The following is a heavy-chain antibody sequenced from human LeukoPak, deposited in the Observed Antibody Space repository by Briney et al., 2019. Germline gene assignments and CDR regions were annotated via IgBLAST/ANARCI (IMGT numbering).Heavy chain of an antibody. V-gene: IGHV3-23*01. Sequence: PGGSLRLSCAASGFTFSSHAMTWVRQAPGKGLQWVSSISINADETHYADSVKGRFTISRDNSKKTLFLQMNGLRVDDTAIYYCAKEIRPNDHWGQGTLVIVSS. J-gene: IGHJ4*02. CDR2: ISINADET. D-gene: IGHD3-16*01. CDR3: AKEIRPNDH. CDR1: GFTFSSHA.